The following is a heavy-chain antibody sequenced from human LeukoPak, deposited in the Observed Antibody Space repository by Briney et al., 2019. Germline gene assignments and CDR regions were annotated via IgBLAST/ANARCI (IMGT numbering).Heavy chain of an antibody. J-gene: IGHJ3*01. CDR1: GYTFTDYY. CDR3: ARDPPGTTAFDV. Sequence: ASVKVSCKASGYTFTDYYLHWVRQAPGQGLEWMGWINPHSGDTNYAQKFQGRVTMTRDTSISTAYMELSRLRSDDTAMFYCARDPPGTTAFDVWGQGTMVTVSS. D-gene: IGHD1-1*01. V-gene: IGHV1-2*02. CDR2: INPHSGDT.